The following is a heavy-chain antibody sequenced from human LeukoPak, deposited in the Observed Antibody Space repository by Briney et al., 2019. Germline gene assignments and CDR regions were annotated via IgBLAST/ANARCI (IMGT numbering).Heavy chain of an antibody. D-gene: IGHD6-13*01. CDR1: GFTFSSYA. Sequence: GGSLRLSCAASGFTFSSYAMSWVRQAPRKGLEWVSAISGSGGSTYYADSVKGRFTISRDNSKNTLYLQMNSLRAEDTAVYYCAKDGKSSSQDSYYYCMDVWGKGTTVTVSS. CDR2: ISGSGGST. CDR3: AKDGKSSSQDSYYYCMDV. J-gene: IGHJ6*03. V-gene: IGHV3-23*01.